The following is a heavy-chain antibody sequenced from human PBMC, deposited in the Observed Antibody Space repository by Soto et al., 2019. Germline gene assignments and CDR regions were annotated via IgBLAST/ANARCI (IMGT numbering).Heavy chain of an antibody. D-gene: IGHD3-22*01. Sequence: GGSLRLSCAASGFTFSSYSMNWVRQAPGKGLEWVSSISSSSSYIYYADSVKGRFTISRDNAKNSLYLQMNSLRAEDTAVYYCARDRDRIAVVKVRKNGYCGKGTMVTVSS. J-gene: IGHJ3*01. CDR3: ARDRDRIAVVKVRKNGY. V-gene: IGHV3-21*01. CDR2: ISSSSSYI. CDR1: GFTFSSYS.